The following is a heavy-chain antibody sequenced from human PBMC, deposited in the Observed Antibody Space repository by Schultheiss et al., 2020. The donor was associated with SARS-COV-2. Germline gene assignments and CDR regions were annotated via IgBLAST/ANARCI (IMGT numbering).Heavy chain of an antibody. V-gene: IGHV1/OR15-2*02. CDR2: ISAYNGNT. J-gene: IGHJ3*02. D-gene: IGHD1-26*01. CDR1: GYTFTGYY. CDR3: ARGSGSYSDAFDI. Sequence: ASVKVSCKASGYTFTGYYMHWVRQAPGQGLEWMGWISAYNGNTNYAQKFQGRVTITRDTSASTAYMELSSLRSEDTAVYYCARGSGSYSDAFDIWGQGTMVTVSS.